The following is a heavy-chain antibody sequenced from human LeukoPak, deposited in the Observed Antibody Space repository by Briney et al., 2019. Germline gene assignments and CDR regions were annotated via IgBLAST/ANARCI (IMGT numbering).Heavy chain of an antibody. CDR3: ARGTYYDFWSSGFDY. Sequence: ASVKVSCEASGGTFSSYTISWVRQAPGQGLEWMGRIIPILGIANYAQKFQGRVTITADKSTSTAYMELSSLRSEDTAVYYCARGTYYDFWSSGFDYWGQGTLVTVSS. V-gene: IGHV1-69*02. D-gene: IGHD3-3*01. CDR2: IIPILGIA. CDR1: GGTFSSYT. J-gene: IGHJ4*02.